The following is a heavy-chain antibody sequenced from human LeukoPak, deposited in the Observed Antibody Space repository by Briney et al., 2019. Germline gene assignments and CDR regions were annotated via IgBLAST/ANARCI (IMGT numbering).Heavy chain of an antibody. CDR3: ARMGLPAADNWFDP. D-gene: IGHD2-2*01. CDR2: IYHGGST. CDR1: GGSFSGYY. J-gene: IGHJ5*02. V-gene: IGHV4-30-2*01. Sequence: SETLSLTCAVYGGSFSGYYWSWIRQPPGKGLEWIGYIYHGGSTYYNPSLKSRVTISVDRSKNQFSLKLSSVTAADTAVYYCARMGLPAADNWFDPWGQGTLVTVSS.